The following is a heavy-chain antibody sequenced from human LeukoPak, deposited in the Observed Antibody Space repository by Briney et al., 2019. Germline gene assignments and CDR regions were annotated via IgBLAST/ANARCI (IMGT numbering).Heavy chain of an antibody. Sequence: SETLSLTCTVSGGSISSYYWSWIRQPPGKGLEWIGYIYYSGSTNYNPSLKSRVTISVDTSKNQFSLKLSSVTAADTAVYYCAKIAAAGTFDYWGQGTLVTVSS. J-gene: IGHJ4*02. CDR2: IYYSGST. D-gene: IGHD6-13*01. CDR3: AKIAAAGTFDY. V-gene: IGHV4-59*12. CDR1: GGSISSYY.